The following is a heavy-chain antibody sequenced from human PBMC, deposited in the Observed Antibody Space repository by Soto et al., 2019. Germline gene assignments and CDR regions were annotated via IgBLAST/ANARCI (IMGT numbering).Heavy chain of an antibody. CDR1: GFTFSSYG. J-gene: IGHJ4*02. D-gene: IGHD5-12*01. CDR2: ISYDGSNK. V-gene: IGHV3-30*18. Sequence: PGGSLRLSCAASGFTFSSYGMHWVRQAPGKGLEWVAVISYDGSNKYYADSVKGRFTISRDNSKNTLYLQMNSLRAEDTAVYYCAKDLSGYDVGVCFDYWGQGTLVTVSS. CDR3: AKDLSGYDVGVCFDY.